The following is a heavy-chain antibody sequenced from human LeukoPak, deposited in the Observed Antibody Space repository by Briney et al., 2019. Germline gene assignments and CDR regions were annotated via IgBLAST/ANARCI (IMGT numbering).Heavy chain of an antibody. CDR3: ARGRSYGYGAFDI. CDR1: GFTVSSNY. CDR2: IYSGGST. J-gene: IGHJ3*02. D-gene: IGHD5-18*01. V-gene: IGHV3-66*01. Sequence: GGSLRLSCAASGFTVSSNYMSWVRQAPGKGLEWVSVIYSGGSTYYADSVKGRFTISRDNSKNTLYLQMNSLRAEDTAVYYCARGRSYGYGAFDIWGQGTMVTVSS.